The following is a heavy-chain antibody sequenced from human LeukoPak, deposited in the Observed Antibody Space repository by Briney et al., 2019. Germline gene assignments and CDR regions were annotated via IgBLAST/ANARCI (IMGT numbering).Heavy chain of an antibody. V-gene: IGHV1-8*01. CDR1: GYTFTSCD. CDR2: MNPNSGNT. J-gene: IGHJ4*02. Sequence: ASVKVSCKASGYTFTSCDINWVRQAPGQGLEWMGWMNPNSGNTGYGQSFQGRTTMTRGISIGTAYMELSNLTSEDTAIYYCTRGSSGRRDNWGQGTLVTVSA. D-gene: IGHD6-19*01. CDR3: TRGSSGRRDN.